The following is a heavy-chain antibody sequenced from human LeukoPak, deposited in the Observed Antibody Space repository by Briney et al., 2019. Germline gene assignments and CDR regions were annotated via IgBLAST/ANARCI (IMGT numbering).Heavy chain of an antibody. D-gene: IGHD2-8*02. J-gene: IGHJ4*02. CDR3: ASRPTGGSSYDY. V-gene: IGHV4-59*01. CDR2: IYSSGST. Sequence: SETLSLTCTVSGGFISSYYWSWIRQPPGKGLEWIGYIYSSGSTNYNPSLKSRVTISADTSKNQFSLKLSSVTAADTAVYYCASRPTGGSSYDYWGQGIVVTVSS. CDR1: GGFISSYY.